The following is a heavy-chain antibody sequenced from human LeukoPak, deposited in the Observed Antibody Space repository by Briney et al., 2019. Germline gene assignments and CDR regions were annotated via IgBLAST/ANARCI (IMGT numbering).Heavy chain of an antibody. Sequence: PGGSLRLSCAASGFTFSSYAMSLVRQAPGKGLERVSAISGSGGSTYYADSVKGRFTISGDNSKNTLYLQMNSLRAEDTAVYYCAKERPGFGAFDYWGQGTLVTVSS. V-gene: IGHV3-23*01. CDR2: ISGSGGST. CDR1: GFTFSSYA. CDR3: AKERPGFGAFDY. J-gene: IGHJ4*02. D-gene: IGHD3-10*01.